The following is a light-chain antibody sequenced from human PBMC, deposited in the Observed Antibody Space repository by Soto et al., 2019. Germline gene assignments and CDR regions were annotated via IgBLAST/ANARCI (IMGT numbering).Light chain of an antibody. CDR3: AAWDDSLRWV. V-gene: IGLV1-47*02. CDR2: SNN. CDR1: SSNIGSNY. J-gene: IGLJ3*02. Sequence: QSVLTQPPSASGTPGQRVTISCSGSSSNIGSNYVYWYQQLPGTAPKLLIDSNNQRPSGVPDRFYGSKSGTSASLAISGLRSEDEADYYCAAWDDSLRWVFGGGTKLTVL.